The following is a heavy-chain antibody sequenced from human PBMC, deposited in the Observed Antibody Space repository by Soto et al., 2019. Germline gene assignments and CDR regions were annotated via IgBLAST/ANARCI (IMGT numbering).Heavy chain of an antibody. J-gene: IGHJ6*02. CDR3: ASHSGSSPEGRYYYGMDV. D-gene: IGHD1-26*01. V-gene: IGHV1-69*12. CDR1: GGTFSSYA. Sequence: QVQLVQSGAEVKKPGSSVKVSCKASGGTFSSYAISWVRQAPGQGLEWMGGIIPIFGTADYAQKFQGRVTITADADTRTAYTKLGSLRAEDAAVYYCASHSGSSPEGRYYYGMDVWGQGTTVTVSS. CDR2: IIPIFGTA.